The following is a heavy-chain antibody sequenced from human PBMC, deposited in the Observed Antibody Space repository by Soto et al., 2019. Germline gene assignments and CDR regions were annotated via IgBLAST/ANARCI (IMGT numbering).Heavy chain of an antibody. CDR3: ARSAGWYAIHS. V-gene: IGHV4-4*02. D-gene: IGHD6-19*01. CDR1: GDSVRSPYW. CDR2: VFHTGTT. Sequence: QVQLQESGPGLVKPSGTLSLTCAVSGDSVRSPYWWCWVRQPPGKGLEWIGEVFHTGTTSYNPSLRSRVTISMDTSINQFSLELTSVTAADTAVYYCARSAGWYAIHSWGPGTLVSVSS. J-gene: IGHJ4*02.